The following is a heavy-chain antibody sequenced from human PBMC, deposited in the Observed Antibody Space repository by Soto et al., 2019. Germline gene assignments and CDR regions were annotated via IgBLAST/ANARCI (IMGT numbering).Heavy chain of an antibody. CDR3: AGDRRGYCTIGVCPYFDY. CDR2: SIPIFGTA. D-gene: IGHD2-8*01. CDR1: GGTFSSYA. J-gene: IGHJ4*02. Sequence: QVQLVQSGAEVKKPGSSVKVSCKASGGTFSSYAISWVRQAPGQGLEWMGGSIPIFGTANYAQKFQGRVTIPADESTSTAYMELSSVRSEDTAVYYCAGDRRGYCTIGVCPYFDYWGQGTLVTVSS. V-gene: IGHV1-69*12.